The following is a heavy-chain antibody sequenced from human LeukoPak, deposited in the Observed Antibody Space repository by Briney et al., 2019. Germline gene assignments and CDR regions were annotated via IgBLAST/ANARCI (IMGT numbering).Heavy chain of an antibody. J-gene: IGHJ4*02. V-gene: IGHV3-48*03. Sequence: GGSLRLSCAASGFTFSSYEMNWVRQAPGKGLEWVSYISSSGSTIYYADSVKGRFTISRDNAKNSLYPQMNSLRAEDTAVYYCARAYGSGSPAFDYWGQGTLVTVSS. CDR2: ISSSGSTI. CDR3: ARAYGSGSPAFDY. D-gene: IGHD3-10*01. CDR1: GFTFSSYE.